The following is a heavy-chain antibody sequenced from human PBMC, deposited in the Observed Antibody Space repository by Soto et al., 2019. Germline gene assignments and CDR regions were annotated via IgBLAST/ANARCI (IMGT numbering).Heavy chain of an antibody. J-gene: IGHJ5*02. CDR1: GFTVSSNY. Sequence: PGGSLRLSCAASGFTVSSNYMSWVRRAPGKGLEWVSVIYSGGSTYYADSVKGRFTISRDNSKNTLYLQMNSLRAEDTAVYYCAREGRGSSWYVNWFDPWGQGTLVTVSS. CDR3: AREGRGSSWYVNWFDP. D-gene: IGHD6-13*01. V-gene: IGHV3-53*01. CDR2: IYSGGST.